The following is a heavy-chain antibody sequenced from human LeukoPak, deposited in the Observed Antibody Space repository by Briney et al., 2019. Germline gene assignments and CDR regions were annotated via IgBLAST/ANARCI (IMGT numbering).Heavy chain of an antibody. D-gene: IGHD6-19*01. CDR3: ASLLIAVASTRAFGS. Sequence: GGSLRLSCAASGFTFSSYEMNWVRQAPGKGLEWVSYISGSGSTIYSADSVKGRFTISRDNAKNSLYLQMNSLRAEDTAVCYCASLLIAVASTRAFGSWGQGTLVTVSS. CDR1: GFTFSSYE. J-gene: IGHJ5*01. V-gene: IGHV3-48*03. CDR2: ISGSGSTI.